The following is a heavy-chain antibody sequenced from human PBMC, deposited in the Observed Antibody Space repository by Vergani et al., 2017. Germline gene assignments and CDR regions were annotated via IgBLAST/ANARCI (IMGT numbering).Heavy chain of an antibody. CDR2: IDPSDSYT. D-gene: IGHD3-16*01. Sequence: VQLVQSGAEVKKPGESLRISCKGSGYSFTSYWISWVRQMPGKSLEWMGRIDPSDSYTNYSPSFQGHVTISADKSISTAYLQWSSLKASDTAMYYCARHKSKGDDYYYGMDVWGQGTTVTVSS. CDR1: GYSFTSYW. CDR3: ARHKSKGDDYYYGMDV. V-gene: IGHV5-10-1*03. J-gene: IGHJ6*02.